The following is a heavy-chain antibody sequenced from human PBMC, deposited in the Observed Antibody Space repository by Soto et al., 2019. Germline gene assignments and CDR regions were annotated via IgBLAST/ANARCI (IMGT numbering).Heavy chain of an antibody. J-gene: IGHJ4*02. V-gene: IGHV3-23*01. CDR3: AKGVSSSAWSASDS. D-gene: IGHD6-19*01. CDR2: ISDSDNAT. Sequence: EVQLLESGGGLVQPGGSLRISCAASGFTFTNYAMTWVRQAPGKGLEWVSVISDSDNATYYADSVKGRFTVSRDNSKNTLYLQFNSLRAEDTAVYCCAKGVSSSAWSASDSWGQGTLVTVSS. CDR1: GFTFTNYA.